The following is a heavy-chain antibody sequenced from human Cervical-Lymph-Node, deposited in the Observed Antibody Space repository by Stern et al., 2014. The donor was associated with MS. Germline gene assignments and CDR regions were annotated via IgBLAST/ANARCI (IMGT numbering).Heavy chain of an antibody. D-gene: IGHD1-26*01. Sequence: VQLVQSGAEVKKSGESLKISCKGSGYSFTTHWIAWVRQTPGKGLEWMGTVYPGDSYTTYGPSFQGQVTISADKSINTAYLHWSSLKASDTAMYYCARHPYSGDFSYGGGFDYWGQGTLVTVSS. CDR3: ARHPYSGDFSYGGGFDY. V-gene: IGHV5-51*01. J-gene: IGHJ4*02. CDR2: VYPGDSYT. CDR1: GYSFTTHW.